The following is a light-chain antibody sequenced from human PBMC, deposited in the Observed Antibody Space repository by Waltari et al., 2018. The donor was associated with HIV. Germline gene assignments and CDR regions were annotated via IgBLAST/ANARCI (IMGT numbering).Light chain of an antibody. CDR2: EVN. Sequence: QSALTQPPSASGSLGQSVTISCSGTSDDIGGYNYVFWYQQYPAKAPKLLIYEVNKRPSGVPDRFSCSKSLNTASLAVSGLQSEDEAHYFCSSFAGSNTVVFGGGTKLTVL. CDR3: SSFAGSNTVV. CDR1: SDDIGGYNY. V-gene: IGLV2-8*01. J-gene: IGLJ2*01.